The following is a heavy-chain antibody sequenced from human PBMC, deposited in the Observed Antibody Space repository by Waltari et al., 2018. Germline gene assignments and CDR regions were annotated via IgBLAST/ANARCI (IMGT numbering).Heavy chain of an antibody. CDR1: GITFSNYA. CDR2: ITGGDDT. Sequence: EVQLLESGGDLVQPGGSLRLSCAASGITFSNYAINWVRLAPGTGLEWVPAITGGDDTYYADSVKGRFTISRDTSKDTVHLQMNGLRAEDTAVYYCATPFYNWDDPLHSWGQGTLVTVSS. CDR3: ATPFYNWDDPLHS. D-gene: IGHD1-20*01. J-gene: IGHJ4*02. V-gene: IGHV3-23*01.